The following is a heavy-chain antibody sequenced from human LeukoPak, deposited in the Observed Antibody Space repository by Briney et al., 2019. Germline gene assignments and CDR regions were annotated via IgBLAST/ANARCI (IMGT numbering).Heavy chain of an antibody. CDR1: GGTFSSYA. CDR3: ARAHPQERGYYYGSGSYYTPFDY. J-gene: IGHJ4*02. V-gene: IGHV1-69*01. Sequence: GASVKVSCKASGGTFSSYAISWLRQAPGQGLEWMGGIIPIFGTANYAQKFQGRVTITADESTSTAYMELSSLRSEDTAVYYCARAHPQERGYYYGSGSYYTPFDYWGQGTLVTVSS. D-gene: IGHD3-10*01. CDR2: IIPIFGTA.